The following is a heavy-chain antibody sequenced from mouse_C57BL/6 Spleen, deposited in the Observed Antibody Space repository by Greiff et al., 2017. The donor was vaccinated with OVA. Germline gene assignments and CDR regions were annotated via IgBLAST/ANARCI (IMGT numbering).Heavy chain of an antibody. D-gene: IGHD3-2*02. CDR3: TYAKTAQATECAY. CDR2: IDPENGDT. CDR1: GFNIKDDY. J-gene: IGHJ3*01. V-gene: IGHV14-4*01. Sequence: EVQLQQSGAELVRPGASVKLSCTASGFNIKDDYMHWVKQRPEQGLEWIGWIDPENGDTEYASKFQGKATITADTSSNTAYLQLSSLTSEDTAVYYCTYAKTAQATECAYWGQGTLVTVSA.